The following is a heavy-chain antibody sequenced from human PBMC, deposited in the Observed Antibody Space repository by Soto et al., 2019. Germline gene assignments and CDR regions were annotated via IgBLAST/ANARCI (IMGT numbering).Heavy chain of an antibody. CDR1: GGSISSGDYY. J-gene: IGHJ4*02. V-gene: IGHV4-30-4*01. CDR3: ARYCSGGSCYEGRSSLFDY. D-gene: IGHD2-15*01. Sequence: QVQLQESGPGLVKPSQTLSLTCTVSGGSISSGDYYWSWIRQPPGKGLEWIGYIYYSGSTYYNPSLMSRVTISGDTSKNQFFLTLSSVTAADTAVYYCARYCSGGSCYEGRSSLFDYWGQGTLVTVSS. CDR2: IYYSGST.